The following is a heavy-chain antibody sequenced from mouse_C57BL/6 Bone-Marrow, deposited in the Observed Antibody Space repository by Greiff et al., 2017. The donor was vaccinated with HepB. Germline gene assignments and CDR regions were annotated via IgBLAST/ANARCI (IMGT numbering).Heavy chain of an antibody. CDR2: IHPISGRT. CDR1: GYTLTSYW. D-gene: IGHD2-3*01. Sequence: QVQLKQPGAELVKPGASVKLSCKASGYTLTSYWMHWVKQRPGQGLELIGMIHPISGRTNYKEKFKSKATLTVDTSSRTSYMQLSSLTSEDSAVYYCARDDGSPAYAMDYWGRGNSVTVSS. V-gene: IGHV1-64*01. CDR3: ARDDGSPAYAMDY. J-gene: IGHJ4*01.